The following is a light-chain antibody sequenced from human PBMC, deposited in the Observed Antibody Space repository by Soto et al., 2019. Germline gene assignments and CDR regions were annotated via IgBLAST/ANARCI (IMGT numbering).Light chain of an antibody. Sequence: DIQMTQSPSSLSASVGDRVTITCRASESISNYLNWYQQTPGKAPKLLISAASSLQSGVPSRFSGSGTGTDFPLTISNLQPEDFATYYCQQSYSTPRTFGQGTKLEI. J-gene: IGKJ2*02. CDR1: ESISNY. V-gene: IGKV1-39*01. CDR2: AAS. CDR3: QQSYSTPRT.